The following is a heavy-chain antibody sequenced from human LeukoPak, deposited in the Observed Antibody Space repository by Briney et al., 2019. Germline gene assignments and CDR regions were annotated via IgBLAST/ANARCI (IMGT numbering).Heavy chain of an antibody. J-gene: IGHJ4*02. CDR3: ARTPEVSDITMVRGGLDY. CDR2: IWYDGSNK. V-gene: IGHV3-33*08. D-gene: IGHD3-10*01. CDR1: GFTFSSYG. Sequence: GGSLRLSCAASGFTFSSYGMHWVRQAPGKGLEWVAVIWYDGSNKYYADSVKGRFTISRDNSKNTLYLQMNSLRAEDTAVYYCARTPEVSDITMVRGGLDYWGQGTLVTVSS.